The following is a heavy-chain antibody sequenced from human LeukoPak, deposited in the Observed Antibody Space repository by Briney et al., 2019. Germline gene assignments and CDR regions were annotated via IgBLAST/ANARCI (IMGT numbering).Heavy chain of an antibody. CDR1: GYTFTGYY. V-gene: IGHV1-2*02. CDR3: ARIKPSYYYYYYMDV. J-gene: IGHJ6*03. CDR2: INPNSGGT. Sequence: ASVKVSCKASGYTFTGYYMHWVRQAPGRGLEWMGWINPNSGGTNYAQKFQGRVTMTRDTSISTAYMELSRLRSDDTAVYYCARIKPSYYYYYYMDVWGKGTTVTVSS.